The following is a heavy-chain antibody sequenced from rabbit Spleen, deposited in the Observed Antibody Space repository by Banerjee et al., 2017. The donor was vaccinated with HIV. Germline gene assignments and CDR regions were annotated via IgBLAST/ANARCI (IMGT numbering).Heavy chain of an antibody. CDR3: ARDTGSSFSSYGMDL. J-gene: IGHJ6*01. Sequence: LAESGGRLVKPEGSLILTCTASGFSFSSSYWICWVRQAPGKGLEWIACIYAGSSGSTYYASWAKGRFTISKTSSTTVTLQMTSLTAADTATYFCARDTGSSFSSYGMDLWGPGTLVTVS. V-gene: IGHV1S45*01. D-gene: IGHD8-1*01. CDR1: GFSFSSSYW. CDR2: IYAGSSGST.